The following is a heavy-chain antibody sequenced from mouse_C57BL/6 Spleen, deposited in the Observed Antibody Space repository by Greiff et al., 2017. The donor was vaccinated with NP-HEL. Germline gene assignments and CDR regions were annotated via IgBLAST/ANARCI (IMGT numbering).Heavy chain of an antibody. CDR1: GYTFTDYY. V-gene: IGHV1-26*01. CDR3: ARKGHYGSSYAMDY. Sequence: VQLQQSGPELVKPGASVKISCKASGYTFTDYYMNWVKQSHGKSLEWIGDINPNNGGTSYNQKFKGKATLTVDKSSSTAYMELRSLTSEDSAVYYCARKGHYGSSYAMDYWGQGTSVTVSS. CDR2: INPNNGGT. D-gene: IGHD1-1*01. J-gene: IGHJ4*01.